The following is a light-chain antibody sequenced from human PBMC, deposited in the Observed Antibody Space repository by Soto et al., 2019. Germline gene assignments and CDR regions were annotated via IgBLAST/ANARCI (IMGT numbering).Light chain of an antibody. J-gene: IGKJ5*01. CDR1: QSFRGL. V-gene: IGKV3-11*01. CDR2: DAY. CDR3: QQRHMWPIT. Sequence: EVVLTQSPVTLSLSPGEIATLSCRASQSFRGLLAWYQQKPGQAPRLLIYDAYNRATGIPPRFSGSGSGTDLTLTISSLEPEDSAVHYCQQRHMWPITFGQGTRLEI.